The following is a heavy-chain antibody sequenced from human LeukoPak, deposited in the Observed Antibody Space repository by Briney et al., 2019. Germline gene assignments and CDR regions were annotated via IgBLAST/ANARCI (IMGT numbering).Heavy chain of an antibody. CDR1: GFTFSSYW. CDR2: IKQDGSEK. CDR3: ARGGKLLWFGELFNPRYFDY. J-gene: IGHJ4*02. D-gene: IGHD3-10*01. Sequence: GGSLRLSCAASGFTFSSYWMSWVRQAPGKGLEWVANIKQDGSEKYYVDSVKGRFTISRDNAKNSLYLQMNSLRAEDTAVYYCARGGKLLWFGELFNPRYFDYWGQGTLVTVSS. V-gene: IGHV3-7*01.